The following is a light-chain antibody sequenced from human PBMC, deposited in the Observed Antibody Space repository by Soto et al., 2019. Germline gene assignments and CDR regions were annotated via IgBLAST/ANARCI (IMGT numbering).Light chain of an antibody. J-gene: IGLJ1*01. CDR3: ATWDDSLNAYV. CDR2: SNN. CDR1: TSNLGSNT. Sequence: QSALTQTPSASATPGQRVTISCSGTTSNLGSNTVHWYQQLPGTAPRRLIHSNNQRPSGVPDRFSGSKSGTSASLAISGLQSEDESDYYCATWDDSLNAYVFGDGTKVTVL. V-gene: IGLV1-44*01.